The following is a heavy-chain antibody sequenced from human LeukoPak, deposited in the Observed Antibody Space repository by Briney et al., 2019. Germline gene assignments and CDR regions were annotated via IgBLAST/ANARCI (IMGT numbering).Heavy chain of an antibody. CDR3: AKALDLGNDWFDP. V-gene: IGHV3-23*01. J-gene: IGHJ5*02. CDR2: ISASGGNT. CDR1: EFMFFNYA. Sequence: GGSLRLSCAASEFMFFNYAMGWVRQAPGKGLEWVSGISASGGNTYYADSVKGRFTISRDNSKNRLFLQMNSLRGEDSAVYYCAKALDLGNDWFDPWGQGTLVTVSS. D-gene: IGHD1-1*01.